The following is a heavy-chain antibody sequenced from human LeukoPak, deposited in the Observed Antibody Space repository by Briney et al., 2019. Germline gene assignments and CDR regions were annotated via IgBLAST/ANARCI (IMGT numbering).Heavy chain of an antibody. J-gene: IGHJ4*02. D-gene: IGHD3-16*02. CDR1: GFTFSSYG. V-gene: IGHV3-33*01. CDR3: VRSYRQYYFDY. Sequence: QPGRSLRLSCAASGFTFSSYGMHWVRQAPGKGLEWVAVIWYDGSNKYYADSVKGRFTISRDNSKNTLYLQMNSLRAEDTAVYYCVRSYRQYYFDYWGQGTLVTVPS. CDR2: IWYDGSNK.